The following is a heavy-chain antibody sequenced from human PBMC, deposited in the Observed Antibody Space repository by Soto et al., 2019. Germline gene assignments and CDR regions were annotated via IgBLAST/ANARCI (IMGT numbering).Heavy chain of an antibody. V-gene: IGHV3-74*01. J-gene: IGHJ4*02. D-gene: IGHD3-22*01. Sequence: GGSLRLSCAASGFTFSSYWMHWVRQAPGKGLVWVSRINSDGSITSYADSVKGRFTISRDNAKNTLYLQMNSLRAEDTAVYYCAIRASYYDSSGYFDYWGQGTLVTVSS. CDR1: GFTFSSYW. CDR2: INSDGSIT. CDR3: AIRASYYDSSGYFDY.